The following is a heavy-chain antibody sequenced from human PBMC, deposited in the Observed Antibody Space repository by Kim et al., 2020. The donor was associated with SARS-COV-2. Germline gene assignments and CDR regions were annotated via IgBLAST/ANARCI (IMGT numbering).Heavy chain of an antibody. CDR3: ARSARDVQYSIPMIIKVYGMDL. J-gene: IGHJ6*02. V-gene: IGHV3-11*03. CDR1: GFTFSDDY. Sequence: GGSLRLSCAASGFTFSDDYMIWIRQAPGKGLEWVSYISSSSSYIKYADSVRGRFTVSRDNAKNVLYLEMNGLRVEDTAVYYCARSARDVQYSIPMIIKVYGMDLWGQGTTVTVSS. CDR2: ISSSSSYI. D-gene: IGHD3-10*01.